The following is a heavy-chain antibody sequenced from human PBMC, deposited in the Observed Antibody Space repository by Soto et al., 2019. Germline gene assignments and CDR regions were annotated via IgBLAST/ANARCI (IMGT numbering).Heavy chain of an antibody. V-gene: IGHV3-15*07. Sequence: EVQMVESGGGLVKPGGSPRLSCAVSGFSFRDAWMNWVRQAPGKGLEWVGRIKSQDAGGAIDYAAPVKDRFTISRDDSKDTLYLQINSLKTEDTAMYYCTTDGSFGGVVVAFHLWGQGTMLSVSS. CDR1: GFSFRDAW. D-gene: IGHD3-10*01. CDR2: IKSQDAGGAI. J-gene: IGHJ3*01. CDR3: TTDGSFGGVVVAFHL.